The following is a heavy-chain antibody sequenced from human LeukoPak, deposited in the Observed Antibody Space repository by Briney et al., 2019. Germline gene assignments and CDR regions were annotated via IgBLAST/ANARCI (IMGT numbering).Heavy chain of an antibody. D-gene: IGHD2-21*02. CDR3: ARDSAPYCGGDCYFDY. J-gene: IGHJ4*01. CDR2: IWFDGSST. CDR1: GFTFSRFG. V-gene: IGHV3-33*01. Sequence: GRSLRLSCAASGFTFSRFGMHWGRQAPGKGLEWEAVIWFDGSSTYYADSVKGRFTISRDNSKNMLYLQMNSLRVEDTGVYFCARDSAPYCGGDCYFDYWGHGTLVTVSS.